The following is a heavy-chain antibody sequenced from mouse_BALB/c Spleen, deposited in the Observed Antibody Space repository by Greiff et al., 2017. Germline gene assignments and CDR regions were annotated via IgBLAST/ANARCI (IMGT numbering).Heavy chain of an antibody. CDR2: ISDGGSYT. CDR1: GFTFSDYY. CDR3: ARDGGYDGLDY. J-gene: IGHJ2*01. V-gene: IGHV5-4*02. D-gene: IGHD2-14*01. Sequence: EVKLMESGGGLVKPGGSLKLSCAASGFTFSDYYMYWVRQTPEKRLEWVATISDGGSYTYYPDSVKGRFTISRDNAKNNLYLQMSSLKSEDTAMYYCARDGGYDGLDYWGQGTTLTVSS.